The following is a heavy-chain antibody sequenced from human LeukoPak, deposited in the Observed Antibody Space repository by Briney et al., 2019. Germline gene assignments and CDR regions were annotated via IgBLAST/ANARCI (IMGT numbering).Heavy chain of an antibody. CDR3: ARDYCTRGGDCYKEDLFDP. CDR1: GYTFGIYG. V-gene: IGHV1-18*01. J-gene: IGHJ5*02. Sequence: GASVKVSCKASGYTFGIYGINWVRQAPGQGLEWMAWISPYDGDTNYAQKFEGRVTMTTETSTNTAYLELRSLRSDDTAIYYCARDYCTRGGDCYKEDLFDPWGQGTLVTVSA. D-gene: IGHD2-21*02. CDR2: ISPYDGDT.